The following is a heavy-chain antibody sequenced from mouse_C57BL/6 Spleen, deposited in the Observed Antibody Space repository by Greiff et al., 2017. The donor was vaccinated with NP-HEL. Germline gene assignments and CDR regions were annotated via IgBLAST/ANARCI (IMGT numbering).Heavy chain of an antibody. CDR1: GYTFTNYW. V-gene: IGHV1-55*01. J-gene: IGHJ4*01. CDR3: ARSYNTTERGMDY. D-gene: IGHD1-1*01. CDR2: IYPGSGST. Sequence: QVQLQQSGAELVKPGASVKMSCKASGYTFTNYWITWVKQRPGQGLEWIGDIYPGSGSTNYNEKFKSKATLTVVPSSSPASMWLSSLTSEDYAGYDWARSYNTTERGMDYWGQGTSVTVSS.